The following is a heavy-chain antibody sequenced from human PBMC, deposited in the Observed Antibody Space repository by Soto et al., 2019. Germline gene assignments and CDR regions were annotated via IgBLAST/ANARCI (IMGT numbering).Heavy chain of an antibody. CDR3: AAGGGLPRYY. J-gene: IGHJ4*02. CDR2: IYHSGST. V-gene: IGHV4-30-2*01. D-gene: IGHD5-12*01. CDR1: GGSISSGGYS. Sequence: QLQLQESGSGLVKPSQTLSLTCAVSGGSISSGGYSWSWIRQPPGKGLEWIGYIYHSGSTYYNPSLPSRVTRSVDRSKNQCSLKLSSVTAADTAVYYCAAGGGLPRYYWGQGTLVTVSS.